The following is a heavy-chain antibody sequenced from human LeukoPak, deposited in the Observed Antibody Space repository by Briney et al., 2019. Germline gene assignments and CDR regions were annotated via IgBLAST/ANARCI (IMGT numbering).Heavy chain of an antibody. D-gene: IGHD1-26*01. CDR3: ARDRRVGATPLVAFFDY. J-gene: IGHJ4*02. Sequence: GGSLRLSCAASGFTVSSNYMSWVRQAPGKGLEWVSVIYSGGSTYYADSVKGRFTISRDNSKNTLYLQMNSLRAEDTAVYYCARDRRVGATPLVAFFDYWGQGTLVTVSS. CDR2: IYSGGST. CDR1: GFTVSSNY. V-gene: IGHV3-53*01.